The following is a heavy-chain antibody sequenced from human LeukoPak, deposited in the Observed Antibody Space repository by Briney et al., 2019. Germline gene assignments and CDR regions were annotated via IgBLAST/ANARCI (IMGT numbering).Heavy chain of an antibody. Sequence: GGSLRLSCAASGFTFTSYSINWVRQAPGKGLEWVSYVSSSSSSMYYADSVKGRFTISRDNAKKSLYLHMSSLREEDTAVYYCARVFSGSGSTGSFDYWGQGTLVTASS. CDR3: ARVFSGSGSTGSFDY. D-gene: IGHD3-22*01. V-gene: IGHV3-48*02. J-gene: IGHJ4*02. CDR1: GFTFTSYS. CDR2: VSSSSSSM.